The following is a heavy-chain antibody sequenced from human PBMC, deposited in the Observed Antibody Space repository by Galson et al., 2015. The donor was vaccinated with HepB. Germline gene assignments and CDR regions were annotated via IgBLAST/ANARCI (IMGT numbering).Heavy chain of an antibody. Sequence: SLRLSCAASGFTFSSYSMNWVRQAPGKGLEWVSSISSSSSYIYYADSVKGRFTISRDNAKNSLYLQMNSLRAEDTAVYYCARDPHDYGDYDPIYYYYGMDVWGQGTTVTVSS. D-gene: IGHD4-17*01. CDR3: ARDPHDYGDYDPIYYYYGMDV. J-gene: IGHJ6*02. CDR1: GFTFSSYS. CDR2: ISSSSSYI. V-gene: IGHV3-21*01.